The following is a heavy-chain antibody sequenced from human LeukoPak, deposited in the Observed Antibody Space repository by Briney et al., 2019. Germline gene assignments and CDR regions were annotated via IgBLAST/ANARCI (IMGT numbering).Heavy chain of an antibody. Sequence: SVNVSCKASGGTFSKYALSWVRQAPGQGLEWMGAIIPFLDTSNYPPKFQDRVTITTDESTSTAYMDLSSLRSDDTAVYYCARAQAGNYDWPLDLWGQGTLVTVSS. CDR2: IIPFLDTS. D-gene: IGHD5-12*01. CDR3: ARAQAGNYDWPLDL. J-gene: IGHJ5*02. V-gene: IGHV1-69*05. CDR1: GGTFSKYA.